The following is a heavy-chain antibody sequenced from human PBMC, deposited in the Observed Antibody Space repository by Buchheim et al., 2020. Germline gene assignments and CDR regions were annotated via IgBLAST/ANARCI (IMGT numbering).Heavy chain of an antibody. CDR2: ISYDGRNN. V-gene: IGHV3-30*18. Sequence: QVQLVESGGGVIQPGRSLRLSCAASGFPFSTYGMHWVRQAPGRGLEWVAIISYDGRNNYYADSVKGRFTISRDNSKHTLYLQMNSLRAADTAVYYCVKDGYYYDSSGYYYYFDFWGQGTL. CDR1: GFPFSTYG. J-gene: IGHJ4*02. D-gene: IGHD3-22*01. CDR3: VKDGYYYDSSGYYYYFDF.